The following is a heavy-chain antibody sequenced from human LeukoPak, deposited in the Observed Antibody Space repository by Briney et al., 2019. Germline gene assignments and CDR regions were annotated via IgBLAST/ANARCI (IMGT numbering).Heavy chain of an antibody. CDR3: GGEGRYCGGGRCSFMDV. J-gene: IGHJ6*04. CDR1: GFTFSSNY. Sequence: PGGSLRLSCAASGFTFSSNYMSWVRQAPGKGLEWVSIIYSSGSTFYTASVKGRFTISRDNSKNTLYLQLNSLTAEDTAVYYCGGEGRYCGGGRCSFMDVWGKGTRVSVS. V-gene: IGHV3-53*01. CDR2: IYSSGST. D-gene: IGHD2-15*01.